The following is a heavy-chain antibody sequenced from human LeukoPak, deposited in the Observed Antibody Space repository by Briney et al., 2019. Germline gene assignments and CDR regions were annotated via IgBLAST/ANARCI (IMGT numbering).Heavy chain of an antibody. V-gene: IGHV3-64*04. CDR3: ARKTDHQTAGDY. D-gene: IGHD1-1*01. Sequence: QPGGSLLLSCSASGFPFSSYAMHWVRQAPGKGVEYVSASSYSGGSTYYTDSVKGRFTISRDNSKNTLYLQMNSLRAEDTAVYYCARKTDHQTAGDYWGQGTLVTVSS. CDR2: SSYSGGST. CDR1: GFPFSSYA. J-gene: IGHJ4*02.